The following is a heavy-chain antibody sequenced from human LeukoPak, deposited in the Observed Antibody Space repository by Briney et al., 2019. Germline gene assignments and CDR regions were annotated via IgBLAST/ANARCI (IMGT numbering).Heavy chain of an antibody. CDR1: GGSISTYY. Sequence: PSETLSLTCTVFGGSISTYYWTWIRQPPGKGLEWIGYNHYTGSTNHNPSLKSRVTMSVDTSKNQFSLKLSSVTAADTAVYYCARGRSGGDWCDSWGQGTLVTVSS. J-gene: IGHJ5*01. CDR3: ARGRSGGDWCDS. V-gene: IGHV4-59*01. D-gene: IGHD3-10*01. CDR2: NHYTGST.